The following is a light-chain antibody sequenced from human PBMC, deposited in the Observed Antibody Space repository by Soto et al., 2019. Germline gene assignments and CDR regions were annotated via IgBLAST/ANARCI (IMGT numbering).Light chain of an antibody. Sequence: EIVLTQSPGTLSLSPGERATLSCRASQSVSSSYLAWYQQKPGQAPRVLIHGASSRATGIPDRFSGSESGTDFTITISRREPEDFAVYFCQQYGNPPPNAFGQGTKVEIK. V-gene: IGKV3-20*01. CDR3: QQYGNPPPNA. CDR2: GAS. J-gene: IGKJ2*01. CDR1: QSVSSSY.